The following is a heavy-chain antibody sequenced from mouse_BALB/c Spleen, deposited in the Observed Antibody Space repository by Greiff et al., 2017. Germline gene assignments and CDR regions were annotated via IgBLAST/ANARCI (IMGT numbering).Heavy chain of an antibody. D-gene: IGHD1-2*01. CDR3: ARGTLLAY. J-gene: IGHJ3*01. CDR2: IRNKANGYTT. V-gene: IGHV7-3*02. CDR1: GFTFTDYY. Sequence: DVMLVESGGGLVQPGGSLRLSCATSGFTFTDYYMSWVRQPPGKALEWLGFIRNKANGYTTEYSASVKGRFTISRDNSQSILYLQMNTLRAEDSATYYCARGTLLAYWGQGTLVTVSA.